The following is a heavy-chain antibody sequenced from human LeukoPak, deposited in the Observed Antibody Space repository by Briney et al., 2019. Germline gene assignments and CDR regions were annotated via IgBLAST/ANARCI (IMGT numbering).Heavy chain of an antibody. CDR3: ARDFARHYYDSSGYYSGAFDI. CDR1: GFTFSSYA. D-gene: IGHD3-22*01. V-gene: IGHV3-66*01. CDR2: IYSGGST. Sequence: PGGSLRLSCAASGFTFSSYAMGWVRQTPGKGLEWVSVIYSGGSTYYADSVKGRFTISRDNSKNTLYLQMNSLRAEDTAVYYCARDFARHYYDSSGYYSGAFDIWGQGTMVTVSS. J-gene: IGHJ3*02.